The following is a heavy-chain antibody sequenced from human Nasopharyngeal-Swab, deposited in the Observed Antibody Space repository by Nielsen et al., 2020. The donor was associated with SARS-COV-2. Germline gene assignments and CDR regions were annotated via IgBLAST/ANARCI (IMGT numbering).Heavy chain of an antibody. V-gene: IGHV3-30*02. CDR2: IRYDGSNK. CDR1: GFTFSSYG. J-gene: IGHJ3*02. CDR3: ARPSSGYYFDAFDI. D-gene: IGHD3-22*01. Sequence: GESLKISCAASGFTFSSYGMHWVRQAPGKGLEWVAFIRYDGSNKYYADSVKGRFTISRDNSKNTLYLQMNSLRAEDTAVYYCARPSSGYYFDAFDIWGQGTMVTVSS.